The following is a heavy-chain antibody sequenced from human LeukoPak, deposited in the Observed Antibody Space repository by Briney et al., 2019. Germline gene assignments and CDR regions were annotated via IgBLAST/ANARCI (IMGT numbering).Heavy chain of an antibody. CDR3: AREFATRPLILGDAFDI. Sequence: ASVKVSCKASGYTFTSYAMNWVRRAPGQGLEWMGWINTNTGNPTYAQGFTGRFVFSLDTSVSTAYLQISSLKAEDTAVYYCAREFATRPLILGDAFDIWGQGTVVTVSS. D-gene: IGHD3/OR15-3a*01. CDR1: GYTFTSYA. CDR2: INTNTGNP. V-gene: IGHV7-4-1*02. J-gene: IGHJ3*02.